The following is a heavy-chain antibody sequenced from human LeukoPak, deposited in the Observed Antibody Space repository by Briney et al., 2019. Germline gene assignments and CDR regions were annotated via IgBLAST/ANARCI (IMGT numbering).Heavy chain of an antibody. J-gene: IGHJ5*02. D-gene: IGHD6-13*01. V-gene: IGHV4-34*01. CDR3: ARDPGSSRP. CDR2: IDHGGRT. CDR1: GGSFSGYY. Sequence: PSETLSLTCAVYGGSFSGYYWTWIRQPPGKGLQWIGEIDHGGRTNYGPSLKSRVTMSVDTSKNQFSLKLTSVTAADTAVYYCARDPGSSRPWGQGTLVTVSS.